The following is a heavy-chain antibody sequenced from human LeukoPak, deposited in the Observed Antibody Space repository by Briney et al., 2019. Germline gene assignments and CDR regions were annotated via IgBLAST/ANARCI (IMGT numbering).Heavy chain of an antibody. CDR2: IYYSGST. V-gene: IGHV4-59*01. CDR3: ARVMYGDYPYFQH. D-gene: IGHD4-17*01. CDR1: GGSISSYY. J-gene: IGHJ1*01. Sequence: SETLSLTCTVSGGSISSYYWSWIRQPPGKGLEWIGYIYYSGSTNYNPSLESRVTISVDTSKNQFSLKLSSVTAADTAVYYCARVMYGDYPYFQHWGQGTLVTVSS.